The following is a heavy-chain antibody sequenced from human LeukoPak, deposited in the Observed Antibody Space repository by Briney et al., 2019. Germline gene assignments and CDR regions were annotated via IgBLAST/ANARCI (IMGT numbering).Heavy chain of an antibody. D-gene: IGHD6-6*01. V-gene: IGHV1-18*01. Sequence: GLEWXXXXXAYNGKTNYAQKLHGRVTMTTDTSTSTAYMELRSLRSDDTAVYYCARRIAARLTYYYYGMDVWGQGTTVTVSS. CDR2: XXAYNGKT. CDR3: ARRIAARLTYYYYGMDV. J-gene: IGHJ6*02.